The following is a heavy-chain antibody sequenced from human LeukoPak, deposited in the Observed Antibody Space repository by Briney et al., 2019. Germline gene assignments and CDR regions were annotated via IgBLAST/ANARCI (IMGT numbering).Heavy chain of an antibody. CDR3: ARGAVWDPGAFDV. V-gene: IGHV6-1*01. J-gene: IGHJ3*01. CDR1: GDSVSSNSAA. CDR2: TYYRSKWYF. Sequence: SQTLSLTCAISGDSVSSNSAAWNWIRQSPSRGLEWLGRTYYRSKWYFDYAVSVKSRITINPDTSKNQFSLQLNSVTPEDMAVYFCARGAVWDPGAFDVWGQGTMVTVSS. D-gene: IGHD1-26*01.